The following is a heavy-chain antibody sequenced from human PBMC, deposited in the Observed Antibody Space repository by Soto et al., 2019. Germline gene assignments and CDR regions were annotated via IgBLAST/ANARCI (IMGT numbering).Heavy chain of an antibody. CDR2: INPNSGGT. CDR3: ARTIVARAANDAFAF. V-gene: IGHV1-2*04. D-gene: IGHD6-6*01. J-gene: IGHJ3*01. Sequence: ASVKVSCKASGYTFTGYYMHWVRQAPGQGLEWMGWINPNSGGTNYAQKFQGWVTMTRDTSISTAYMELSRLRSDDTALYHCARTIVARAANDAFAFWGQGTMVT. CDR1: GYTFTGYY.